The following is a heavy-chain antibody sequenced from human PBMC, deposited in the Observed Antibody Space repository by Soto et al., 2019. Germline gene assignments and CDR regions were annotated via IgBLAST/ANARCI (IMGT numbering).Heavy chain of an antibody. CDR1: GFTFSSYG. CDR3: SKLFGSGSYCVDYFVY. Sequence: GASLRLSCAVSGFTFSSYGMLWVRQDPGKGLEWVAVISYDGRNKYYADSVKGRFTISRDNSKNTLYLQMNGLRAEDTAVYYCSKLFGSGSYCVDYFVYWGQG. CDR2: ISYDGRNK. J-gene: IGHJ4*02. D-gene: IGHD3-10*01. V-gene: IGHV3-30*18.